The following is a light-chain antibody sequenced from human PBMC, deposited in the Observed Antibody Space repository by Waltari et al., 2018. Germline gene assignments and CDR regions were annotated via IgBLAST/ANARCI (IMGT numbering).Light chain of an antibody. CDR3: QHYLRLPVT. CDR2: GAS. V-gene: IGKV3-20*01. J-gene: IGKJ1*01. Sequence: EIVLTRPPGTLSLSLGEKATVPCSAGQDVSRALAWYQQKPGQAPRLLIYGASTRATGIPDRFSGSGSGTDFSLTISRLEPDDFAVYYCQHYLRLPVTFGQGTTVEI. CDR1: QDVSRA.